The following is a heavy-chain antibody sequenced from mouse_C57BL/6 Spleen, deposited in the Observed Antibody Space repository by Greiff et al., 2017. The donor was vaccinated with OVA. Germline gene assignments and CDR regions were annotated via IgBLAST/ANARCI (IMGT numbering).Heavy chain of an antibody. J-gene: IGHJ3*01. Sequence: VQPQQSGAELVRPGASVKLSCKASGYTFTDYYINWVKQRPGQGLEWIARIYPGSGNTYYNEKFKGKATLTAEKSSSTAYMQLSSLTSEDSAVYFCARLDDYVSFAYWGQGTLVTVSA. D-gene: IGHD2-4*01. CDR3: ARLDDYVSFAY. V-gene: IGHV1-76*01. CDR2: IYPGSGNT. CDR1: GYTFTDYY.